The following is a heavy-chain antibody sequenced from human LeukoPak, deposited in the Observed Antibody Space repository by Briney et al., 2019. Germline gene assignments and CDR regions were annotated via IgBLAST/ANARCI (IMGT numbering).Heavy chain of an antibody. CDR1: EFTVTTNY. J-gene: IGHJ3*01. D-gene: IGHD1-26*01. CDR3: AGGYGGRYWAFDV. V-gene: IGHV3-66*01. Sequence: GGSLRLSCTATEFTVTTNYLSWVRQAPGKGLKWVSITYSGGNSNSADSVKGRFTITRDDSKNTLYLQMNSLRPEDTAIYYCAGGYGGRYWAFDVWGQGTLVTVFS. CDR2: TYSGGNS.